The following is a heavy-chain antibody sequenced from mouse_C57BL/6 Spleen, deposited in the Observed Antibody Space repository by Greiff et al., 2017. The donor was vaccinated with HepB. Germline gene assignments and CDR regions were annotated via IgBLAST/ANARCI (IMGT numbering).Heavy chain of an antibody. V-gene: IGHV1-7*01. J-gene: IGHJ3*01. CDR3: PPHYGSSQAWFAY. Sequence: QVQLQQSGAELAKPGASVKLSCKASGYTFTSYWMHWVKQRPGQGLEWIGYINPSSGYTKYNQKFKDKATLTADKSSSTAYMQLSSLTYEDSAVYYCPPHYGSSQAWFAYWGQGTLVTVSA. CDR1: GYTFTSYW. D-gene: IGHD1-1*01. CDR2: INPSSGYT.